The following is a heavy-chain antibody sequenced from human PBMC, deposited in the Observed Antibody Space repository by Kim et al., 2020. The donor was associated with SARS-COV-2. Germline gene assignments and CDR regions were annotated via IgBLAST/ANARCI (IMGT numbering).Heavy chain of an antibody. Sequence: NYAQRFQGRVTITADESTSTACMELSSLRSEDTAVYYCARSSTTFYGMDVWGQGTTVTVSS. J-gene: IGHJ6*02. CDR3: ARSSTTFYGMDV. D-gene: IGHD2-2*01. V-gene: IGHV1-69*01.